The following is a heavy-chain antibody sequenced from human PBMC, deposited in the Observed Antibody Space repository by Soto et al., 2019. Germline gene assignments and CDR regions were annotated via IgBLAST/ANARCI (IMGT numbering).Heavy chain of an antibody. CDR3: ARDRETRHNYYGMDV. J-gene: IGHJ6*02. CDR2: IYYSGST. V-gene: IGHV4-61*01. D-gene: IGHD1-1*01. Sequence: KTSETLSLTCTVSGGSISSSSYYWSWIRQPPGKGLEWIGYIYYSGSTNYNPSLKSRVTISVDTSKNQFSLKLSSVTAADTAVYYCARDRETRHNYYGMDVWGRGTTVTVSS. CDR1: GGSISSSSYY.